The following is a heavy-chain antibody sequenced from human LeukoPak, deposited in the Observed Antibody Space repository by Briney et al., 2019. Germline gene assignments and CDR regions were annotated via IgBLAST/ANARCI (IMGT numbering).Heavy chain of an antibody. CDR1: GFTFDDYG. J-gene: IGHJ4*02. V-gene: IGHV3-20*04. Sequence: PGGSLRLSCAASGFTFDDYGMSWVRQAPGKGLEWVSGINWNGGSTGYADSVKGRFTISRDNSKNTLYLQMNSLRAEDTAVYYCAKGFVFFDYWGQGTLVTVSS. CDR3: AKGFVFFDY. CDR2: INWNGGST. D-gene: IGHD2-15*01.